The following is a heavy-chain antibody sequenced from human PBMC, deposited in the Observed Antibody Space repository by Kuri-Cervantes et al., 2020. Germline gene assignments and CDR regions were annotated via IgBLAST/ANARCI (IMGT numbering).Heavy chain of an antibody. CDR1: GFTFSSYD. Sequence: GGSLRLSCAASGFTFSSYDMHWVRQATGKGLEWVSAIGTAGDTYYPGSVKGRFTISRENAKNSLYLQMNSLRAGDTAVYYCARAIAVAGAFDIWGQGTMVTVSS. CDR2: IGTAGDT. D-gene: IGHD6-19*01. CDR3: ARAIAVAGAFDI. J-gene: IGHJ3*02. V-gene: IGHV3-13*01.